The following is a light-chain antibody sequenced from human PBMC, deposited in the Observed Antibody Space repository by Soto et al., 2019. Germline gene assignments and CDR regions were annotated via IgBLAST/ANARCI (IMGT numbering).Light chain of an antibody. CDR3: SSYTTSNTVV. J-gene: IGLJ2*01. Sequence: QCALTQPASVSAFPGQAITISCSGTSSDVGGYNYVSWYQQRPGKAPQLLIYDVTNRPSGVSYRFSGSKSGSTASLTISGLQAEDEADYYCSSYTTSNTVVFGGGTKVTVL. CDR2: DVT. V-gene: IGLV2-14*03. CDR1: SSDVGGYNY.